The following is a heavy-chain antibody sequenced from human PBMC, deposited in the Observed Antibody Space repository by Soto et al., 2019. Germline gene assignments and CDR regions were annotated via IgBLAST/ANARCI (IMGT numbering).Heavy chain of an antibody. V-gene: IGHV4-39*01. D-gene: IGHD2-15*01. CDR1: GDSISSSLYY. CDR3: ARHSVVVAATSLHYFDY. Sequence: PSETLSLTCTASGDSISSSLYYWGWIRHPPGKGLEWIGSIYYSGNAYYNPSLKSRVTISADTSKNQFSLKLSSVTAADTAVYYCARHSVVVAATSLHYFDYWGQGTLVTVSS. CDR2: IYYSGNA. J-gene: IGHJ4*02.